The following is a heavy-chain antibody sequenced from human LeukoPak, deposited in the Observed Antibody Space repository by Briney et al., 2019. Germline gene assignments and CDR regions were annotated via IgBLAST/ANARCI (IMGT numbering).Heavy chain of an antibody. V-gene: IGHV3-30*02. Sequence: GGSLRLSCAASGFTFSTYAMHWVRQAPGKGPEWVAFIWPDGSKKYYADSVKGRFAISRENSKNTVYLQMNDLRPEDAALYFCAKISSSAESNFDYWGQGTLLTVSS. CDR1: GFTFSTYA. CDR3: AKISSSAESNFDY. D-gene: IGHD6-25*01. CDR2: IWPDGSKK. J-gene: IGHJ4*02.